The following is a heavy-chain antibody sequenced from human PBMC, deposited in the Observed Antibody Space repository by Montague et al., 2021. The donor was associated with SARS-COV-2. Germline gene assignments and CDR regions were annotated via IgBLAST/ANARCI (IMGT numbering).Heavy chain of an antibody. V-gene: IGHV3-7*01. D-gene: IGHD6-13*01. CDR3: AAGQSSSWL. CDR2: IKQDGSEK. Sequence: SLRLSCAASGFTFSSYWMSWVRQAPGKGLEWVANIKQDGSEKYYVDSVKGRFTISRDNAQTSLYLQVNSLRVEDTAVYYCAAGQSSSWLWGQGTLVTVSS. CDR1: GFTFSSYW. J-gene: IGHJ4*02.